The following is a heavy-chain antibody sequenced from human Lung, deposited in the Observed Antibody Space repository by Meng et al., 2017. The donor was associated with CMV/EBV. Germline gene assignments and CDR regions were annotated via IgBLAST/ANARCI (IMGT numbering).Heavy chain of an antibody. CDR3: LRRSGGSV. CDR2: IPHRGSS. J-gene: IGHJ1*01. CDR1: GDSNPNHNW. D-gene: IGHD3-10*01. Sequence: VQWRASGPGLVKPSETLSLICAVSGDSNPNHNWWAWVRQPPGKGLEWIGEIPHRGSSADNPSLKSRVSMSIDKSKNQFSLKLTSVTAADTAVYHCLRRSGGSVWGQGTLVTVSS. V-gene: IGHV4-4*02.